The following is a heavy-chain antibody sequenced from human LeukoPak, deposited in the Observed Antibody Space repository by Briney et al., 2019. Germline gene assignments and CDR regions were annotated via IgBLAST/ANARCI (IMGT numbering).Heavy chain of an antibody. V-gene: IGHV3-15*01. Sequence: GGSLRLSCAASGFTFSSYTMSWVRQAPGKGLEWVGRIKSKTDGGTTDYAAPVKGRFTISRDDSKNTLYLQMNSLKTEDTAVYYCTTVVVPAATDYWGQGTLVTVSS. D-gene: IGHD2-2*01. J-gene: IGHJ4*02. CDR1: GFTFSSYT. CDR2: IKSKTDGGTT. CDR3: TTVVVPAATDY.